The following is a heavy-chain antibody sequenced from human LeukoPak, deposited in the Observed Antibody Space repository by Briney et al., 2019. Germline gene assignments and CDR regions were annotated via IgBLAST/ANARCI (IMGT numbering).Heavy chain of an antibody. CDR3: ATADWESFYFDS. CDR2: TSYSEGT. CDR1: GGSVSRGGYY. V-gene: IGHV4-31*03. J-gene: IGHJ4*02. D-gene: IGHD1-26*01. Sequence: SETLSLTCTVSGGSVSRGGYYWNWIRQHPGKGLEWIGFTSYSEGTYYNPSLMSRITISVDRSQNQFSLKMRDVTAADAAVYFCATADWESFYFDSWGQGALVAVSS.